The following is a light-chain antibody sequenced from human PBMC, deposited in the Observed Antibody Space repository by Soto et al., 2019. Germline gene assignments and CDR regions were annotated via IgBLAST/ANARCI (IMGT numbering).Light chain of an antibody. Sequence: EIVLTQFPGTLSLSPGERATLSCRASQSVSSSYLAWYQQKPGQAPRLLIYSASSRATGIPDRFSGSGSGADFTLTISRLEPEDYAVYYCQQYGSSSWTFGQGTKVEIK. CDR1: QSVSSSY. V-gene: IGKV3-20*01. J-gene: IGKJ1*01. CDR3: QQYGSSSWT. CDR2: SAS.